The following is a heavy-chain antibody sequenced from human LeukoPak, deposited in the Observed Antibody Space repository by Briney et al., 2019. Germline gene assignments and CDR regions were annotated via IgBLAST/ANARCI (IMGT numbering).Heavy chain of an antibody. CDR3: ARAYYDSSAFDY. CDR1: GYTFINYG. Sequence: ASVKVSCKASGYTFINYGISWVRQAPGQGLEWMGWISTYNGNTSYAQKLQGRVTMTTDTSTSTAYMELRSLRSDDTAVYYCARAYYDSSAFDYWGQGTLVTVSS. V-gene: IGHV1-18*01. CDR2: ISTYNGNT. D-gene: IGHD3-22*01. J-gene: IGHJ4*02.